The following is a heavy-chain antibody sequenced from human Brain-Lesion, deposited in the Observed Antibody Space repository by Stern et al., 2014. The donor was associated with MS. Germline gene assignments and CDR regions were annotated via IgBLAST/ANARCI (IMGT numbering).Heavy chain of an antibody. CDR2: TYWDDEK. D-gene: IGHD1-26*01. Sequence: QVTLKESGPTLVKPTQTLTLTCTFSGFSFDTSGVGVGWVRQPPGKALEWLALTYWDDEKRYSPSLKSRLTVTKDTSKNQVVLTLTNMDPVDTATYYCAHTFSGRRYYCYGMDVWGQGTTVTVSS. J-gene: IGHJ6*02. V-gene: IGHV2-5*02. CDR1: GFSFDTSGVG. CDR3: AHTFSGRRYYCYGMDV.